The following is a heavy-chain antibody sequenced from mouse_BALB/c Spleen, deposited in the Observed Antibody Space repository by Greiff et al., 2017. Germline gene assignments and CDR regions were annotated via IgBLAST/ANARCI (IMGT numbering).Heavy chain of an antibody. J-gene: IGHJ2*01. CDR2: IWSGGST. CDR1: GFSLTSYG. CDR3: ARNPHYYGYDFDY. Sequence: QVQLQQSGPGLVQPSQSLSITCTVSGFSLTSYGVHWVRQSPGKGLEWLRVIWSGGSTDYNAAFISRLSISKDNSKSQVFFKMNSLQANDTAIYYCARNPHYYGYDFDYWGQGTTLTVSS. V-gene: IGHV2-2*02. D-gene: IGHD1-2*01.